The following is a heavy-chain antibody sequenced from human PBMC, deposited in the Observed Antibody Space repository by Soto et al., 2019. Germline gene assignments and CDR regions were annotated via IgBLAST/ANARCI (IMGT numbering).Heavy chain of an antibody. Sequence: PGVSLRLSCAASGLTFSNAWMSWVRKAPGKGLEWVGRIKSKTDGGTTDYAAPVKGRFTISRDDSKNTLYLQMNSLKTEDTAVYYCTTDIVVVPAAPDYYYYGMDVWGQGTTVTVAS. D-gene: IGHD2-2*01. V-gene: IGHV3-15*01. CDR1: GLTFSNAW. J-gene: IGHJ6*02. CDR2: IKSKTDGGTT. CDR3: TTDIVVVPAAPDYYYYGMDV.